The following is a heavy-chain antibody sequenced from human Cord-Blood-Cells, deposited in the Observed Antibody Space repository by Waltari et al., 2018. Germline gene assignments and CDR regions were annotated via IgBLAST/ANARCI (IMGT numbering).Heavy chain of an antibody. CDR3: ARYRTGTFDY. CDR2: SYYSGST. V-gene: IGHV4-59*01. Sequence: QVQLQESGPGLVKPSETLSLTCTVSGGSISSYYWSWIRQPPGKGLEWIGNSYYSGSTNYNPSLKSRVTISVDTSKNQFSLKLSSVTAADTAVYYCARYRTGTFDYWGQGTLVTVSS. D-gene: IGHD1-1*01. J-gene: IGHJ4*02. CDR1: GGSISSYY.